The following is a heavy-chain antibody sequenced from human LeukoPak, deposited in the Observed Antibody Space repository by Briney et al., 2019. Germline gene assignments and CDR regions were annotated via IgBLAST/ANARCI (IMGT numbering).Heavy chain of an antibody. J-gene: IGHJ5*02. D-gene: IGHD3-3*01. Sequence: SETLSLTCTVSGGSISSSSYYWGWIRQPPGKGLEWIGSIYYSGSTYYNPSLKSRVTISVDTSKNQFSLKLSSVTAADTAVYYCARRALRTIFGVVSRFDPWGQGTLVTVSS. V-gene: IGHV4-39*01. CDR2: IYYSGST. CDR1: GGSISSSSYY. CDR3: ARRALRTIFGVVSRFDP.